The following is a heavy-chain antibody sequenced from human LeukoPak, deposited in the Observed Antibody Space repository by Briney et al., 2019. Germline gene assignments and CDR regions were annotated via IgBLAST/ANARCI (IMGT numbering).Heavy chain of an antibody. Sequence: GGSLRLSCAASGFTFSSYSMNWVRQAPGKGLEWVSSISSSSSYIYYADSVKGRFTISRDNAENSLYLQMNSLRAEDTAVYYCTRVRVVVPSAFDYCDFWGQGTPVTVSS. CDR2: ISSSSSYI. CDR3: TRVRVVVPSAFDYCDF. D-gene: IGHD2-2*01. J-gene: IGHJ4*02. CDR1: GFTFSSYS. V-gene: IGHV3-21*01.